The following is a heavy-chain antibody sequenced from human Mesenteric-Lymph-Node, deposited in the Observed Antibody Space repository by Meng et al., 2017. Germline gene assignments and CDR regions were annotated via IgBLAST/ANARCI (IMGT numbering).Heavy chain of an antibody. D-gene: IGHD6-19*01. CDR1: GGSISSSSYY. V-gene: IGHV4-39*07. J-gene: IGHJ3*02. Sequence: QRQLQASGPGLVKPSETLSLTCTVSGGSISSSSYYWGWIRQPPGKGLEWIGSIYYSGSTYYNPSLKSRVTISVDTSKNQFSLKLSSVTAADTAVYYCATGIAVADAFDIWGQGTMVTVSS. CDR3: ATGIAVADAFDI. CDR2: IYYSGST.